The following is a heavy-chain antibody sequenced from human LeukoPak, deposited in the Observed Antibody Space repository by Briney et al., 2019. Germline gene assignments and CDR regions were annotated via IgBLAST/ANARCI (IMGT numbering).Heavy chain of an antibody. V-gene: IGHV3-7*01. CDR3: ARDIEAAGLFLDY. CDR1: GFTFSSYW. J-gene: IGHJ4*02. D-gene: IGHD6-13*01. Sequence: GGSLRLSCAASGFTFSSYWTTWVRQAPGKGLEWVANIKYDGSEKDYMDSVKGRFTISRDNAKNSLYLQMNSLRAEDTAVYYCARDIEAAGLFLDYWGQGTLVTVPS. CDR2: IKYDGSEK.